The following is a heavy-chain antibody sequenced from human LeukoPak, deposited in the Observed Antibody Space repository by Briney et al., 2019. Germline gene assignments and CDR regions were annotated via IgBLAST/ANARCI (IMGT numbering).Heavy chain of an antibody. CDR3: AKLGYCSSTSCQDY. CDR2: ISSSSSYI. Sequence: GGSLRLSCAASGFTFSSYSMNWVRQAPGKGLEWVSSISSSSSYIYYADSVKGRFTISRDNAKNSLYLQMNSLRAEDTAVYYCAKLGYCSSTSCQDYWGQGTLVTVSS. V-gene: IGHV3-21*01. D-gene: IGHD2-2*01. CDR1: GFTFSSYS. J-gene: IGHJ4*02.